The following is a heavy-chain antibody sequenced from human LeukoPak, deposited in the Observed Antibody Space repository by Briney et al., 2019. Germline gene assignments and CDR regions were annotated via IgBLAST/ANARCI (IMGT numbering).Heavy chain of an antibody. CDR2: IIPILGIA. D-gene: IGHD2-15*01. CDR1: GGTFSSYA. J-gene: IGHJ5*02. CDR3: ARDGGLNWFDP. V-gene: IGHV1-69*04. Sequence: SVKVSCKASGGTFSSYAISWVRQAPGQGLEWMGRIIPILGIANYAQKFQGRVTITADKSTSTAYMELCSLRSEDTAVYYCARDGGLNWFDPWGQGTLVTVSS.